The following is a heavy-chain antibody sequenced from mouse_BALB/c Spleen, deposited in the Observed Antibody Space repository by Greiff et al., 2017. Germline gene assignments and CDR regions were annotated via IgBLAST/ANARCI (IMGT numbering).Heavy chain of an antibody. CDR2: ISSGGGNT. CDR3: TREKRLAYAMDY. Sequence: EVKLVESGGGLVKPGGSLKLSCAASGFTFSSYTMSWVRQTPEKRLEWVATISSGGGNTYYPDSVKGRFTISRDNAKNNLYLQMSSLRSEDTALYYCTREKRLAYAMDYWGQGTSVTVSS. D-gene: IGHD4-1*01. J-gene: IGHJ4*01. CDR1: GFTFSSYT. V-gene: IGHV5-9*03.